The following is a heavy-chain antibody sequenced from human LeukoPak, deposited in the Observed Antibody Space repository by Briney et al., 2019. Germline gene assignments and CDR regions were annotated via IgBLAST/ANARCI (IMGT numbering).Heavy chain of an antibody. Sequence: PSETLSLTCAASGYSISSGYYWGWMRQPPGKGLEWIGSIYHSGSTYYNPSLKSRVTISVDTSKNQFSLKLSSVTAADTAVYYCTRLLGYCSSTSCLRGWFDPWGQGTLVTVSS. CDR1: GYSISSGYY. J-gene: IGHJ5*02. CDR2: IYHSGST. V-gene: IGHV4-38-2*01. D-gene: IGHD2-2*01. CDR3: TRLLGYCSSTSCLRGWFDP.